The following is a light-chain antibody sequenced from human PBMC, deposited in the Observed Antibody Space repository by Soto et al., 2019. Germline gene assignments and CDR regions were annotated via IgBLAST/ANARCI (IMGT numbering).Light chain of an antibody. J-gene: IGLJ3*02. Sequence: QSALTQPASVSGSPGQSITISCTGTSSDVGGYNYVSWYQQHPGKPPKLMIYGVSDRPSGVSNRFSGSKSGNTASLTISGLQAEDEADYSCSSYTSSSTHWVFGGGTQLTVL. CDR1: SSDVGGYNY. CDR2: GVS. CDR3: SSYTSSSTHWV. V-gene: IGLV2-14*03.